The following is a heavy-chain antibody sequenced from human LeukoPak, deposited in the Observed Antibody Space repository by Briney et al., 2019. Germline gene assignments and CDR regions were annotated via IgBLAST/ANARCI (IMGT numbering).Heavy chain of an antibody. V-gene: IGHV3-7*01. CDR2: IKQDGSEK. D-gene: IGHD2/OR15-2a*01. Sequence: GSLRLSCVGSGFTFSTYWMSWVRQAPGKGLEWVAHIKQDGSEKYYVDSVKGRVTISRDNAKNSLFLQVTSLGAEDTAVYYCARGGKIAGYYYFYMDVWGKGTTVIVSS. J-gene: IGHJ6*03. CDR3: ARGGKIAGYYYFYMDV. CDR1: GFTFSTYW.